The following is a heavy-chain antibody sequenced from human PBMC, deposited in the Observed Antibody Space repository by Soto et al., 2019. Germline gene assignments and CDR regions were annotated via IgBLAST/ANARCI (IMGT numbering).Heavy chain of an antibody. J-gene: IGHJ4*02. CDR3: ARDLFNIGLPSARGRYFDY. Sequence: QAGGSLRLSCAASGFTFSSYAMHWVRQAPGKGLEWVAVISYDGSNKYYADSVKGRFTISRDNSKNTLYLQMNSLRAEDTAVYYCARDLFNIGLPSARGRYFDYWGQGTLVTVSS. CDR2: ISYDGSNK. D-gene: IGHD2-15*01. CDR1: GFTFSSYA. V-gene: IGHV3-30-3*01.